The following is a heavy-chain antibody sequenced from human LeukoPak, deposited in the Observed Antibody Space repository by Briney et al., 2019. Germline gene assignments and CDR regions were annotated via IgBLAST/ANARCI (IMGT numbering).Heavy chain of an antibody. D-gene: IGHD2-21*02. V-gene: IGHV3-66*04. CDR2: IYSGGST. J-gene: IGHJ3*02. CDR1: VFTVSSNY. Sequence: GGSLILSCAASVFTVSSNYMSWVRQAPGKGLEWVSVIYSGGSTYYADSVKGRFTISRDNSKNTLYLQMNSLRAEDTAVYYCARQGGDRYDAFDIWGQGTMVTVSS. CDR3: ARQGGDRYDAFDI.